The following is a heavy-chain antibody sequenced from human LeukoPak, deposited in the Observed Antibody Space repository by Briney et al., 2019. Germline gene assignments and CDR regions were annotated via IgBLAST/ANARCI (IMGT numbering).Heavy chain of an antibody. CDR2: LYNTRNT. V-gene: IGHV4-59*01. Sequence: PSETLSLTCTVSGASISSYYWSWIWQPPGKGLEWIGYLYNTRNTYYNPSLKSRVTISVDTSKNQFSLKVSSVTAADTAVYYCAREKNGNEPFDYRGQGTLVTVSS. CDR1: GASISSYY. J-gene: IGHJ4*02. CDR3: AREKNGNEPFDY. D-gene: IGHD4-23*01.